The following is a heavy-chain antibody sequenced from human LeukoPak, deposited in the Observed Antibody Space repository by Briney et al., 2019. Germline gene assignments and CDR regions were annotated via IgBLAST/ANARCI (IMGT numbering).Heavy chain of an antibody. J-gene: IGHJ5*02. CDR1: GGSIGSYY. V-gene: IGHV4-4*07. CDR3: ARDPYSSSWYSGDNWFDP. Sequence: PSETLSLTCIVSGGSIGSYYWSWIRQPAGKGLEWIGRIYTSGSTNYNPSLKSRVTMSVDTSKNQFSLKLSSVTAADTAVYYCARDPYSSSWYSGDNWFDPWGQGALVTVSS. CDR2: IYTSGST. D-gene: IGHD6-13*01.